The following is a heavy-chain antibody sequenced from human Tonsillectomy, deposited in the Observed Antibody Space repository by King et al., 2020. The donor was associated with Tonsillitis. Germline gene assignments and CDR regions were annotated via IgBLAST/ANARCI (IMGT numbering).Heavy chain of an antibody. D-gene: IGHD6-25*01. J-gene: IGHJ6*03. CDR1: GFTFSSYA. CDR2: ISCSGGST. CDR3: AKDERQNRRDGYCDIDV. V-gene: IGHV3-23*04. Sequence: VQLVESGGGLVQPGGSLRLSCAASGFTFSSYAISWVRQAPGKGLEWVSGISCSGGSTYYADSVKGRFTISRDKSKNTLYLQMSSLRAEDTAVYYCAKDERQNRRDGYCDIDVWGKGTKVTVSS.